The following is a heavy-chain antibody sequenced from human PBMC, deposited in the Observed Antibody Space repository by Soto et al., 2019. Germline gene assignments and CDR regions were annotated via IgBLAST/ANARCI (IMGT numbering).Heavy chain of an antibody. CDR3: ARASDWNYWWYFHY. J-gene: IGHJ4*02. D-gene: IGHD1-7*01. CDR2: IYYSGST. V-gene: IGHV4-30-4*01. Sequence: KTSETLSLTCTVSGGSISSGDYYWSWIRQPPGKGLEWIGYIYYSGSTYYNPYLKSRVTISVDTSKNQFYLKLSSVTAADTAVYYCARASDWNYWWYFHYWGQAKPVTVS. CDR1: GGSISSGDYY.